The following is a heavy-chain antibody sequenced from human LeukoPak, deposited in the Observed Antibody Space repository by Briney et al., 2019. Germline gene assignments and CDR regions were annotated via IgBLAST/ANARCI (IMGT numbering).Heavy chain of an antibody. CDR2: IRYDGNNK. CDR3: AKVYCSGGSCYGTSTYYYMDV. CDR1: GFTFSSYA. V-gene: IGHV3-30*02. D-gene: IGHD2-15*01. Sequence: GGSLRLSCAASGFTFSSYAMHWVRQAPGKGLEWVAFIRYDGNNKYYADSVKGRFTISRDNSKNTLYLQMNSLRAEDTAVYYCAKVYCSGGSCYGTSTYYYMDVWGKGTTVTISS. J-gene: IGHJ6*03.